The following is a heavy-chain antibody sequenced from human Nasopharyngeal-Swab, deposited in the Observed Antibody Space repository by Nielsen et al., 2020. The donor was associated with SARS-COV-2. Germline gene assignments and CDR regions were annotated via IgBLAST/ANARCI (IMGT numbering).Heavy chain of an antibody. V-gene: IGHV5-51*01. CDR3: ARSAANDAFDI. J-gene: IGHJ3*02. CDR1: GYSFTSYW. D-gene: IGHD5-18*01. Sequence: KVSYKGSGYSFTSYWIGWVRQMPGKGLEWMGIIYPGDSDTRYSPSFQGQVTISADKSISTAYLQWSSLKASDTAMYYCARSAANDAFDIWGQGTMVTVSS. CDR2: IYPGDSDT.